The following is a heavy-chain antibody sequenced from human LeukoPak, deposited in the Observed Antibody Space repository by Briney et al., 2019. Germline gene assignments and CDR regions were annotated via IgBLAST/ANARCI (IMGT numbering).Heavy chain of an antibody. J-gene: IGHJ6*04. Sequence: PSETLSLTCAVYGGSFSGYYWSWIRQPPGKGLEWIGEINYSGSSNYNPSLKSRVTISIDTSKNQFSLKLSSVTAADTAVYYCARDRGDYYGSGSYYYGMDVWGKGTTVTVSS. CDR3: ARDRGDYYGSGSYYYGMDV. D-gene: IGHD3-10*01. V-gene: IGHV4-34*01. CDR1: GGSFSGYY. CDR2: INYSGSS.